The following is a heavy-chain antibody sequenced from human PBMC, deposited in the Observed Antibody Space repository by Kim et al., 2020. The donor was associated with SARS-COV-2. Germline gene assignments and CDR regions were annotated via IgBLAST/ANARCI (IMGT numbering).Heavy chain of an antibody. CDR1: GGSISSYY. V-gene: IGHV4-59*08. CDR2: IYYSGST. J-gene: IGHJ2*01. CDR3: ARGHSSGWPVFRYFDL. D-gene: IGHD6-19*01. Sequence: SETLSLTCTVSGGSISSYYWSWIRQPPGKGLEWIGYIYYSGSTNYNPSLKSRVTISVDTSKNQFSLKLSSVTAADTAVYYCARGHSSGWPVFRYFDLWGRGTLVTVSS.